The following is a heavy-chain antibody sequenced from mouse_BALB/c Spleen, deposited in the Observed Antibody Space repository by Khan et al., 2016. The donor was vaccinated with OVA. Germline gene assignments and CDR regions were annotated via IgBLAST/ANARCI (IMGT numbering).Heavy chain of an antibody. J-gene: IGHJ2*01. V-gene: IGHV2-9*02. Sequence: QVQLKESGPGLVAPSQSLSITCTVSGFSLTSYGVHWVRQPPGKGMEWLGVIWAGGSTNYTSALMSRLSISKDNSKRQVFLKMNRLQTDDTSMYDCARLEDIWGQGTTLTVSS. CDR2: IWAGGST. CDR3: ARLEDI. D-gene: IGHD1-3*01. CDR1: GFSLTSYG.